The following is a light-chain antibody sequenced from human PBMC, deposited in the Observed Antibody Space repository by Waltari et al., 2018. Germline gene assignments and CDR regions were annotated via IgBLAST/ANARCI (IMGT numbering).Light chain of an antibody. CDR1: KLGDKY. CDR3: QAWDSSTAVA. V-gene: IGLV3-1*01. J-gene: IGLJ2*01. Sequence: SYELTQPPSVSVSPGQTASITCSGDKLGDKYASWYQQKSGQSPALVIYQDTKRPSGITERFSGSNSGNTATLTISGTQALDEADYYCQAWDSSTAVAFGGGTKLTVL. CDR2: QDT.